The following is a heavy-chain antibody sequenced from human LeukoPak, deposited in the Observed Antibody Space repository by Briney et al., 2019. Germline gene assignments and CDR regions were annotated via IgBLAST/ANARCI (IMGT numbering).Heavy chain of an antibody. V-gene: IGHV3-15*01. D-gene: IGHD6-13*01. CDR1: GFSFSNAW. CDR3: TTEIPSSSWYGEFDY. J-gene: IGHJ4*02. CDR2: IKSKTDGGTT. Sequence: GGSLRLSCAASGFSFSNAWMSWVRQAPGKGLEWVGRIKSKTDGGTTDYAAPVKGRFTISRDDSKNTLYLQMNSLKTEDTAVYYCTTEIPSSSWYGEFDYWGQGTLVTVSS.